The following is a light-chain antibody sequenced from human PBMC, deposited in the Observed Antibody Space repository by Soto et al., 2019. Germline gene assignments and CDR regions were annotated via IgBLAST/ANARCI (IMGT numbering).Light chain of an antibody. J-gene: IGKJ1*01. CDR2: GAS. CDR1: QSVSSSH. CDR3: QQYGDSPRT. Sequence: EIVLTQSPGALSLTPGERATLSCRASQSVSSSHLAWYQRNPGQAPRLLIYGASSRATGIPDRFSGSGSGTDFTLTISRLEPEDFAVYYCQQYGDSPRTFGQGTKVDIK. V-gene: IGKV3-20*01.